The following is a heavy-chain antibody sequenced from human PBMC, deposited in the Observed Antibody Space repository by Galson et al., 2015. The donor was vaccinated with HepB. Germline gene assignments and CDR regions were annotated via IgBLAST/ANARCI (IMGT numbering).Heavy chain of an antibody. Sequence: PALVKPTQTLTLTCTFSGFSLSTSGMRVSWIRQPPGKALEWLARIDWDDDKFYSTSLKTRLTISKDTSKNQVVLTMTNMDPVDTATYYCARTDRYLDAFDIWGQGTMVTVSS. CDR1: GFSLSTSGMR. CDR2: IDWDDDK. V-gene: IGHV2-70*04. D-gene: IGHD2-2*02. J-gene: IGHJ3*02. CDR3: ARTDRYLDAFDI.